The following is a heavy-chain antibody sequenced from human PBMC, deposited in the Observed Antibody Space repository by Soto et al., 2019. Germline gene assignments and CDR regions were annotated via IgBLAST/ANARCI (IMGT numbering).Heavy chain of an antibody. Sequence: SGGSLRLSCTASGFTFGDYAMSWFRQAPGKGLEWVGFIRSKAYGGTTEYAASVKGRFTISRDDSKSIAYLQMNSLKTEDTAVYYCTRGVEMATIPDAFDIWGQGTMVTVSS. CDR1: GFTFGDYA. V-gene: IGHV3-49*03. J-gene: IGHJ3*02. CDR2: IRSKAYGGTT. CDR3: TRGVEMATIPDAFDI. D-gene: IGHD5-12*01.